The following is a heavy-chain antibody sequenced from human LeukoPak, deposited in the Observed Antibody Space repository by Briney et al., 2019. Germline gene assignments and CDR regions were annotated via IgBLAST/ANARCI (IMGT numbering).Heavy chain of an antibody. CDR1: GYTFTSYG. D-gene: IGHD3-22*01. CDR2: ISAYNGNT. Sequence: ASVEVSCKASGYTFTSYGISWVRQAPGQGLEWMGWISAYNGNTNYAQKLQGRVTMTTDTSTSTAYMELRSLRSDDTAVYYCARSRPEVRYYYDSSGYYHFDYWGQGTLVTVSS. CDR3: ARSRPEVRYYYDSSGYYHFDY. V-gene: IGHV1-18*01. J-gene: IGHJ4*02.